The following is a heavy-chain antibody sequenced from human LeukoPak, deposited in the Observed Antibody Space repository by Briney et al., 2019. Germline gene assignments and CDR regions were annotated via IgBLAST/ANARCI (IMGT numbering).Heavy chain of an antibody. D-gene: IGHD2-2*01. Sequence: GGSLRLSCAASGFTFSSYSMNWVRQAPGKGLEWVSSISSSSSYIYYADSVKGRFTISRDNAKNSLYLQMNSLRAEDTAVNYCARDCSSTSCFDYWGQGTLVTVSS. V-gene: IGHV3-21*01. CDR3: ARDCSSTSCFDY. J-gene: IGHJ4*02. CDR1: GFTFSSYS. CDR2: ISSSSSYI.